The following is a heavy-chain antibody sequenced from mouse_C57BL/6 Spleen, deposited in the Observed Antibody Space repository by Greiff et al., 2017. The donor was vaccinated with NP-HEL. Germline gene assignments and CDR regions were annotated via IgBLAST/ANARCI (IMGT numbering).Heavy chain of an antibody. V-gene: IGHV2-2*01. CDR1: GFSLTSYG. CDR2: IWSGGST. Sequence: VKLVESGPGLVQPSQSLSITCTVSGFSLTSYGVHWVRQSPGKGLEWLGVIWSGGSTDYNAAFISRLSISKDNSKSQVFFKMNSLQADDTAIYYCARNEGYLRGYFDYWGQGTTLTVSS. J-gene: IGHJ2*01. D-gene: IGHD2-3*01. CDR3: ARNEGYLRGYFDY.